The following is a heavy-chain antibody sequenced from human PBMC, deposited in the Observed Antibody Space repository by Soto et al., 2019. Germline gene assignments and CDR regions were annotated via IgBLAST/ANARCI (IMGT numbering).Heavy chain of an antibody. Sequence: GGSLRLSCAASGFTSNNAWMGWVRQAPGQGLEWVGHVKSKSEGETTDYAAPVKGRFTISRDDSKNTVYLQMNSLRTEDTGVYFCTTQFYFDASGYSFDFWGQGTLVTVSS. CDR1: GFTSNNAW. CDR2: VKSKSEGETT. CDR3: TTQFYFDASGYSFDF. D-gene: IGHD3-22*01. J-gene: IGHJ4*02. V-gene: IGHV3-15*01.